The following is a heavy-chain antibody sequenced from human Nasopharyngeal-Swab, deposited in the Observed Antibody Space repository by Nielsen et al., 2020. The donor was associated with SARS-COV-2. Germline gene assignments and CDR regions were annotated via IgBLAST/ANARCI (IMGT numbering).Heavy chain of an antibody. CDR2: IRYDGSNK. D-gene: IGHD3-10*01. V-gene: IGHV3-30*02. CDR1: GFTFSSYG. Sequence: GESLKISCAASGFTFSSYGMHWVRQAPGKGLEWVAFIRYDGSNKYYADSVKGRFTISRDNSKNTLCLQMNSLRAEDTAVYYCARSRRYYYGSGAVSDYYYGMDVWGQGTTVTVSS. J-gene: IGHJ6*02. CDR3: ARSRRYYYGSGAVSDYYYGMDV.